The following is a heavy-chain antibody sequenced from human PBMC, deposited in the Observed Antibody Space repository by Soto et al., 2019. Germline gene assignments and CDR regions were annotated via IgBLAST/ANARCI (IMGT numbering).Heavy chain of an antibody. Sequence: GASVKVSCTASGYTFTIYAMHWVRQAPGQRLEWMGWINAGNGNTKYSQKFQGRVTITRDTSASTAYMELSSLRSEDTAVYYCARDRDDYAPFDYWGQGTLVTVSS. CDR3: ARDRDDYAPFDY. CDR2: INAGNGNT. V-gene: IGHV1-3*01. D-gene: IGHD3-16*01. CDR1: GYTFTIYA. J-gene: IGHJ4*02.